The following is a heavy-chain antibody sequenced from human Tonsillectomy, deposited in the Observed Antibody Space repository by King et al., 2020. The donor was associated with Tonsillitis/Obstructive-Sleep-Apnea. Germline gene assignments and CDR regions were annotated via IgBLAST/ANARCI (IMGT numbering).Heavy chain of an antibody. CDR3: AKALPTFCSTSSCPFDY. J-gene: IGHJ4*02. Sequence: VQLVESGGGLVQPGRSLRLSCAASGFTFDDYAMHWVRQVPGKGLEWVSGITWNSGYTAYADSVKGRFTISRDNAKNSLYLQLNSLRTEDTAFYYCAKALPTFCSTSSCPFDYWGQGTLVTVSS. D-gene: IGHD2-2*01. CDR2: ITWNSGYT. V-gene: IGHV3-9*01. CDR1: GFTFDDYA.